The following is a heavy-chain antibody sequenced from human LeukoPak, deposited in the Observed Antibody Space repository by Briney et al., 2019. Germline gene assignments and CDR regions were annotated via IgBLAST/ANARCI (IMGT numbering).Heavy chain of an antibody. Sequence: SETLSLTCAVSGGSISSSDWWSWVRQPPGKGLEWIGEIYHSGSTNYNPSLKSRVTISLDKSENQVSLKLSSVTAADTAVYYCTGGSSGYFDYWGQGTLVTVSS. J-gene: IGHJ4*02. CDR1: GGSISSSDW. CDR3: TGGSSGYFDY. CDR2: IYHSGST. D-gene: IGHD3-22*01. V-gene: IGHV4-4*02.